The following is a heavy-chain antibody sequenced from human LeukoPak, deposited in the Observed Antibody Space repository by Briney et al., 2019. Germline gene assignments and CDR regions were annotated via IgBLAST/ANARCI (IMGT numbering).Heavy chain of an antibody. CDR3: ARVGESSSWFLDV. D-gene: IGHD6-13*01. CDR1: GYTFTGYY. Sequence: GASVKVSCKASGYTFTGYYMHWVRQAPGQGLEWMGWINPNSGGTNYAQKFQGRVTMTRDTSISTAYMELSRLRPDDTAVYYCARVGESSSWFLDVWGQGTTVTVSS. J-gene: IGHJ6*02. CDR2: INPNSGGT. V-gene: IGHV1-2*02.